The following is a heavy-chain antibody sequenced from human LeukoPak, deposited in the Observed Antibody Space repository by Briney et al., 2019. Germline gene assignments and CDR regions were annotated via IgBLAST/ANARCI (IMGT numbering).Heavy chain of an antibody. D-gene: IGHD1-26*01. CDR1: GGSISSGDYY. CDR3: AREFAWEPLFN. J-gene: IGHJ4*02. CDR2: ISYSGST. Sequence: PSQTLSLTCTVSGGSISSGDYYWSWIRQPPGKGLEWIGYISYSGSTYYNPSLKSRVTMSVDTSKNQFSLKLSSVTAADTAVYYCAREFAWEPLFNWGQGTLVTVSS. V-gene: IGHV4-30-4*01.